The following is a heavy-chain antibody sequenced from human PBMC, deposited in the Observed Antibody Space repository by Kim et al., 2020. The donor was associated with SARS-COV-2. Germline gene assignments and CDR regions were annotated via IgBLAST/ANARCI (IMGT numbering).Heavy chain of an antibody. D-gene: IGHD6-19*01. J-gene: IGHJ5*02. V-gene: IGHV4-38-2*02. Sequence: SETLSLTCTVSGYSISSGYYWGWIRQPPGKGLEWIGSIYHSGSTYYNPSLKSRVTISVDTSKNQFSLKLRSVTAADTAVYYCASVAGGENWFDPQGQGTL. CDR2: IYHSGST. CDR1: GYSISSGYY. CDR3: ASVAGGENWFDP.